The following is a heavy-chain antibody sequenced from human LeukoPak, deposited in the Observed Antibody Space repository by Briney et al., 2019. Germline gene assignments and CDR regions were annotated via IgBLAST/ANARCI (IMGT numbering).Heavy chain of an antibody. CDR3: ARDLVTVTKGFDI. CDR2: ISHIGRT. Sequence: RSSETLSLTCAVSGDSFSSHYWTWIRQSPGTGLERIGYISHIGRTNYNPFLKSRVTISIDTSKNQFSLKLRSVTAADTAVYYCARDLVTVTKGFDIWGQGTMVSVSS. CDR1: GDSFSSHY. J-gene: IGHJ3*02. V-gene: IGHV4-59*11. D-gene: IGHD4-17*01.